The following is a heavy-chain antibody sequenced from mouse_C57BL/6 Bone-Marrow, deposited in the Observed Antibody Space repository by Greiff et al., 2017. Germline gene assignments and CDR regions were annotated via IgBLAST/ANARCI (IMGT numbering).Heavy chain of an antibody. CDR3: ARMLCSSHWYFDV. Sequence: VQLQQPGAELVKPGASVKLSCKASGYTFTSDWMHWVKQRPGQGLEWIGMIHPNSGSTNYNETFKSKATLTVDKSSSTAYMQLSSLTSEDSAVYDWARMLCSSHWYFDVWGTGTTVTVSS. D-gene: IGHD1-1*01. J-gene: IGHJ1*03. CDR1: GYTFTSDW. CDR2: IHPNSGST. V-gene: IGHV1-64*01.